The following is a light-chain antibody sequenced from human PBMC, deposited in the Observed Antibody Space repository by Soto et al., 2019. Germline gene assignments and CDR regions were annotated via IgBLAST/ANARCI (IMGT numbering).Light chain of an antibody. CDR3: QSYDNSLSGVI. J-gene: IGLJ2*01. Sequence: QSVLTQPPSVSGAPGQRVIISCTGSSSNIGTGYDVHWYQQLPGTAPKLLIYVNSNRPSGVPDRFSGSKSGTSASLAITGLRTDDEADYYCQSYDNSLSGVIFGGGTKLTVL. V-gene: IGLV1-40*01. CDR1: SSNIGTGYD. CDR2: VNS.